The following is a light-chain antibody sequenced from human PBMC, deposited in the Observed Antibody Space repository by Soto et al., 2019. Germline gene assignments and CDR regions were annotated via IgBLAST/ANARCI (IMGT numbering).Light chain of an antibody. Sequence: QFVLTQPPSVSAAPGQKVTISCSGSTSYIGNNYVSWYQHLPGAAPKLLIYDYNRRPSGIPDRFSGSRSGTLATLGITGLQTGDEADYYCATWDSSLRAYVFGAGTKLTVL. CDR1: TSYIGNNY. CDR3: ATWDSSLRAYV. J-gene: IGLJ1*01. V-gene: IGLV1-51*01. CDR2: DYN.